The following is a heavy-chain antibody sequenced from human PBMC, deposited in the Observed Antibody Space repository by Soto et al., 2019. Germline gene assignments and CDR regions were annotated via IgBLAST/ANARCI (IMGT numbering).Heavy chain of an antibody. CDR1: GFTVSSNY. CDR2: ISSAGST. J-gene: IGHJ6*02. CDR3: ARDSSSEGMDV. V-gene: IGHV3-66*01. D-gene: IGHD6-6*01. Sequence: XSLRLSCAASGFTVSSNYLSWFRQAPGKGLEWVSIISSAGSTYHADSVKGRFTISRDNSKNTLYLQMNSLRVEDTAVYYCARDSSSEGMDVWGQGTTVTVSS.